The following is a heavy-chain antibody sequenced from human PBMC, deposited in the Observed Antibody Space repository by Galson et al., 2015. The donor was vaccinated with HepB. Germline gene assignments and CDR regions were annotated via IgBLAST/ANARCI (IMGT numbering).Heavy chain of an antibody. CDR1: GGTFSSYT. CDR3: ASTLANPFSVFDY. Sequence: SCKASGGTFSSYTISWVRQAPGQGLEWMGRIIPILGIANYAQKFQGRVTITADKSTSTAYMELSSLRSEDTAVYYCASTLANPFSVFDYWGQGTLVTVSS. V-gene: IGHV1-69*02. CDR2: IIPILGIA. J-gene: IGHJ4*02. D-gene: IGHD3-3*02.